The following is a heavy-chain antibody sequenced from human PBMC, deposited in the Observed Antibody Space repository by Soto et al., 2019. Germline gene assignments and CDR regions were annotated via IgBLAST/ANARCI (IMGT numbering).Heavy chain of an antibody. CDR3: ASLYGPGFDY. V-gene: IGHV4-59*08. CDR2: IYYSGST. CDR1: GGSISSYY. J-gene: IGHJ4*02. D-gene: IGHD4-17*01. Sequence: QVQLQESGPGLVKPSETLSLTCTVSGGSISSYYWSWIRQPPGKGLEWIGYIYYSGSTNYNPSLKSRVTISVDTSKNQFSLKLSSVTAADTAVYYCASLYGPGFDYWGQGTLVTVSS.